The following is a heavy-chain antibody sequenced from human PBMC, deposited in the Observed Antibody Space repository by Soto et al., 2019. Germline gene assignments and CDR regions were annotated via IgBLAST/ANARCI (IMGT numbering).Heavy chain of an antibody. CDR1: GGTFSSYA. CDR2: IIPIFGTA. J-gene: IGHJ5*02. CDR3: ARVMNYCSSTSCTGFDP. D-gene: IGHD2-2*01. Sequence: QVQLVQSGAEVKKPGSSVKVSCKASGGTFSSYAISWVRQAPGQGLEWMGGIIPIFGTANYAQKFQGRVTITADESTSTSYMELSSLRSEDTAVYYCARVMNYCSSTSCTGFDPWGQGTLVTVSS. V-gene: IGHV1-69*01.